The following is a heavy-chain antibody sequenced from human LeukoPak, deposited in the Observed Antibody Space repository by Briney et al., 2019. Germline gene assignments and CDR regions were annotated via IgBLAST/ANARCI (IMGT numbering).Heavy chain of an antibody. CDR3: ARGPAAKDYFNH. D-gene: IGHD2-2*01. Sequence: GGSLRLSCAASGFTVSSNYMSWVRQAPGKGLEWVSVIYSGGSTYYADSVKGRFTISRDNSKNTLYLQMNSLRAEDTAVYYCARGPAAKDYFNHWGQGTLVTVSS. V-gene: IGHV3-66*01. CDR2: IYSGGST. J-gene: IGHJ4*02. CDR1: GFTVSSNY.